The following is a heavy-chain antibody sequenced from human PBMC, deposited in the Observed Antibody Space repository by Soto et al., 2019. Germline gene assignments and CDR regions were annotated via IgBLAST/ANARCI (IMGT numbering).Heavy chain of an antibody. D-gene: IGHD2-2*01. Sequence: PSETLSLTCTVSGGSIRSGGYNWSWIRQLPGKGLEWIGEINHSGSTNYNPSLKSRVTISVDTSKNQFSLKLSSVTAADTAVYYCARGSKIGYCSSTSCYQRHYYYGMDVWGQGTTVTVSS. CDR3: ARGSKIGYCSSTSCYQRHYYYGMDV. J-gene: IGHJ6*02. CDR1: GGSIRSGGYN. V-gene: IGHV4-34*01. CDR2: INHSGST.